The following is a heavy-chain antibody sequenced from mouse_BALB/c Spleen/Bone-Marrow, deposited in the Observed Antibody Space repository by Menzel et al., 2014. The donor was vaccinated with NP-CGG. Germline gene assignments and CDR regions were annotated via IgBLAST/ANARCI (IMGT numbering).Heavy chain of an antibody. V-gene: IGHV7-3*02. D-gene: IGHD2-1*01. Sequence: VQGAESGGGLVQPGGSLRLSCATSGFTFTDYYMSWVRQPPGKALEWLGFIRNKANGYTTEYSASVKGRFTISRDNSQSILYLQMNTLRAEDSATYYCARDYGNYVRFAYWGQGTLVTVSA. CDR3: ARDYGNYVRFAY. CDR1: GFTFTDYY. CDR2: IRNKANGYTT. J-gene: IGHJ3*01.